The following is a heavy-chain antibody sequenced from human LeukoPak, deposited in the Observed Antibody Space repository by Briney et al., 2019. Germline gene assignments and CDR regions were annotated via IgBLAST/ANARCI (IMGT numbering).Heavy chain of an antibody. V-gene: IGHV4-59*12. CDR1: GGSISSYY. Sequence: PSETLSLTCTVSGGSISSYYWSWIRQPPGKGLEWIGYIYYSGSTNYNPSLKSRVTISVDTSKNQFSLKLSSVTAADTALYYCARATSGSYYYFDSWGRGTLVTVSS. CDR2: IYYSGST. J-gene: IGHJ4*02. CDR3: ARATSGSYYYFDS. D-gene: IGHD3-10*01.